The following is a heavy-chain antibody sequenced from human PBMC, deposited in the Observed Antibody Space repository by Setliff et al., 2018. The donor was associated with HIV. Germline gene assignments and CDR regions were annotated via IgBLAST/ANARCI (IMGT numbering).Heavy chain of an antibody. D-gene: IGHD3-22*01. V-gene: IGHV1-69*13. CDR3: ARHLTYDTIPSLTAYGLDV. J-gene: IGHJ6*02. Sequence: GASVKVSCKASGYTFTSYYMHWVRQAPGQGLEWMGGIIPVFDTANYAQKFQGRVTITADESTSTSSMELSSLGSEDTAVYYCARHLTYDTIPSLTAYGLDVWGQGTTVTVSS. CDR2: IIPVFDTA. CDR1: GYTFTSYY.